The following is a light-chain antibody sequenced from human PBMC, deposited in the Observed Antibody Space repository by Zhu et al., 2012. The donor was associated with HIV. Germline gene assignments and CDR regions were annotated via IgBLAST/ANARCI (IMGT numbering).Light chain of an antibody. J-gene: IGKJ4*01. Sequence: EIVMTQSPATLSVSPGERATLSCRASQSIRSNLAWYRQKPGQAPRLLIYGASTRATGIPDRFSGSGSETEFTLIISSLQSEDFAVYYCQQYNNWPPLTFGGGTRVEIK. CDR2: GAS. V-gene: IGKV3-15*01. CDR1: QSIRSN. CDR3: QQYNNWPPLT.